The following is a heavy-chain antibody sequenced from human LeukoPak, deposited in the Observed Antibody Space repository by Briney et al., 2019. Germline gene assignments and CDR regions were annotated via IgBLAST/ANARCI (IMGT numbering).Heavy chain of an antibody. D-gene: IGHD4-17*01. CDR3: AKVMGEPDYGDSESPFDY. CDR1: GFTFSSYA. CDR2: ISGSGGST. Sequence: GGSLRLSCAASGFTFSSYAMSRVRQAPGKGLEWVSAISGSGGSTYYADSVKGRFTISRDNSKNTLYLQMNSLRAEDTAVYYCAKVMGEPDYGDSESPFDYWGQGTLVTVSS. V-gene: IGHV3-23*01. J-gene: IGHJ4*02.